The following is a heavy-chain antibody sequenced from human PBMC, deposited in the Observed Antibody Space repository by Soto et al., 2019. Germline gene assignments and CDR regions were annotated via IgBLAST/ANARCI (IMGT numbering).Heavy chain of an antibody. CDR1: GDSISNNY. CDR2: IHSSGST. CDR3: AKVGTADYFDL. Sequence: PSDTLSVTCTDSGDSISNNYSTFIRQPTVKGLEWIGRIHSSGSTTYIPSLKSRVTMSVDTSKNQFSLTVSSVTAADTAVYYCAKVGTADYFDLWGQGTLVTLSS. V-gene: IGHV4-4*07. J-gene: IGHJ4*02.